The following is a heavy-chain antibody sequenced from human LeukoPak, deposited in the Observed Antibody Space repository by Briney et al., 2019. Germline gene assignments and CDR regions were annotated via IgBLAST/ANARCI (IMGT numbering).Heavy chain of an antibody. CDR2: INTNTGNP. D-gene: IGHD3-10*01. V-gene: IGHV7-4-1*02. CDR3: ASRVRGVIITSVGFDP. Sequence: ASVKVSCKASGHTFTSYAMNWVRQAPGQGLEWMGWINTNTGNPTYAQGFTGRFVFSLDTSVSTAYLQISSLKAEDTAVYYCASRVRGVIITSVGFDPWGQGTLVTVSP. J-gene: IGHJ5*02. CDR1: GHTFTSYA.